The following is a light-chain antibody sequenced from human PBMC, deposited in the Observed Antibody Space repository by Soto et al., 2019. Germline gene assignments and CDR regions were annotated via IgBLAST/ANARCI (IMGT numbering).Light chain of an antibody. CDR2: DAS. J-gene: IGKJ4*01. V-gene: IGKV1-5*01. CDR1: QSINNW. Sequence: DIQMTQSPSTLSASVGDRASITCRASQSINNWLAWYQQKPGKAPKLLIFDASSLEGGVPSRFSGSGSGSEFTLTISSLQPDDFATYYCQHYNTYSGAFGGGTKVEPK. CDR3: QHYNTYSGA.